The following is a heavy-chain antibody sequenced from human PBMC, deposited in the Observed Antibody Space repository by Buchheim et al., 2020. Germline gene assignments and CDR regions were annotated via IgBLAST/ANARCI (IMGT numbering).Heavy chain of an antibody. CDR2: ISGSGGSP. Sequence: EVQLLESGGGLVQPGGSLRLSCAASGFTFSSYAMSWVRQAPGKGLEWVSAISGSGGSPYYADSVKGRLTISRDNSKKTRYLQMNSLRAEDTAVYYCAKGRFDYGGNEWDAFDIWGQGT. CDR3: AKGRFDYGGNEWDAFDI. CDR1: GFTFSSYA. J-gene: IGHJ3*02. D-gene: IGHD4-23*01. V-gene: IGHV3-23*01.